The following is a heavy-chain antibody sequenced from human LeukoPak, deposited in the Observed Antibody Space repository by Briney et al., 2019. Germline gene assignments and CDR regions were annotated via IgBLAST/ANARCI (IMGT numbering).Heavy chain of an antibody. D-gene: IGHD6-13*01. V-gene: IGHV3-30*02. Sequence: GGSLRLSCAASGFTFSSYGMHWVRQAPGKGLEWVAFIRYDGSNKYYADSVKGRFTISRDNSKNTLYLQMNSLRAEDTAVYYCAKDSYIAAAAIFDYWGQGTLVTVSS. CDR3: AKDSYIAAAAIFDY. J-gene: IGHJ4*02. CDR1: GFTFSSYG. CDR2: IRYDGSNK.